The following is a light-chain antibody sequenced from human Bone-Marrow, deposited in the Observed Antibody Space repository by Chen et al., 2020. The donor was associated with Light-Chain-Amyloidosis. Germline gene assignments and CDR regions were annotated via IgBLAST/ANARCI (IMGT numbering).Light chain of an antibody. J-gene: IGLJ3*02. CDR1: NIGTTS. CDR3: QVWDRSSDRPV. Sequence: SSVLTPPSSVSVAQGQTATIARGGNNIGTTSVHWYQQTPGQAHLLVVYDDSDRPSGIPERLSGSNSGNTATLTISRVEAGDEADYYCQVWDRSSDRPVFGGGTKLTVL. V-gene: IGLV3-21*02. CDR2: DDS.